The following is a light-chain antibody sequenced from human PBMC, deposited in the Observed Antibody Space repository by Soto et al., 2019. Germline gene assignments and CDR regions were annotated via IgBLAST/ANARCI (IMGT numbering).Light chain of an antibody. CDR3: SSYTSSSTLL. Sequence: QSALTQPASVSGSPGQSITISCTGTSSDVGAYNYVSWYQQHPGKPPKLMFYEVSNRPSGVSNRFSGSKSANTASLTISGLQAGDEDDYYCSSYTSSSTLLFGGGTKLTVL. CDR1: SSDVGAYNY. CDR2: EVS. V-gene: IGLV2-14*03. J-gene: IGLJ3*02.